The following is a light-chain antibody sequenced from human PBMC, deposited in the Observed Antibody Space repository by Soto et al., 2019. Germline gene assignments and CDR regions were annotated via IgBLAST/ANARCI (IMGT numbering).Light chain of an antibody. CDR3: TSYTIDTALV. CDR2: EVS. J-gene: IGLJ1*01. CDR1: NSDVGTYNF. V-gene: IGLV2-14*01. Sequence: QSALTQPASVSGSPGQSITISCTGTNSDVGTYNFVSWYQQPPGKAPKLLIYEVSDRPSGVSNRFSGSKSGSTASLTISGLQAEDEGEYYCTSYTIDTALVFGTGTKLTVL.